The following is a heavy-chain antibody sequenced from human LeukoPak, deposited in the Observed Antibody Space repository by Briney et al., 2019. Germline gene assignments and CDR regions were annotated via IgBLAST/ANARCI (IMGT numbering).Heavy chain of an antibody. CDR1: GGSITNYY. D-gene: IGHD4-11*01. V-gene: IGHV4-59*01. Sequence: PSETLSLTCTVSGGSITNYYWSWIRQPPGKGLEWIGYIYYSGSTNYNPSLKSRVTISVDTSKNQFSLKLSSVTAADTAVYYCARGWGGYTMTTRVYNWFDPWGQGTLVTVSS. CDR3: ARGWGGYTMTTRVYNWFDP. CDR2: IYYSGST. J-gene: IGHJ5*02.